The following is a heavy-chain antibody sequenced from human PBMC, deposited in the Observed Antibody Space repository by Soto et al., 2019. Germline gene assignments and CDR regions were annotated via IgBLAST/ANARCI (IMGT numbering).Heavy chain of an antibody. CDR1: GDSISSGGYS. CDR2: IYHSGST. Sequence: QGQLQESGSGLVTPSQTLSLTCTVSGDSISSGGYSWSWIRQPPGKRLEWVGYIYHSGSTYYNPALTSRVTISLDGSKTPFSLNLTSVTAAETAVYYCASGYCSSSSCNFDWYFDLWGRGTLVTVSS. V-gene: IGHV4-30-2*01. CDR3: ASGYCSSSSCNFDWYFDL. D-gene: IGHD2-2*03. J-gene: IGHJ2*01.